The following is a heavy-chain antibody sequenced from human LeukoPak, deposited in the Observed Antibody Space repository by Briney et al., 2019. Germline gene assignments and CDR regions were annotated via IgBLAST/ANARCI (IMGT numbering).Heavy chain of an antibody. V-gene: IGHV3-66*01. J-gene: IGHJ4*02. CDR3: AKGPVSAIVGATTLDY. D-gene: IGHD1-26*01. Sequence: GGSLRLSCAASGFTVSSNHNHMSWVRQAPGKGLEWVSVIYSGGTIFYADSVKGRFTISRDNSKNTVYLQMNSLRVEDTAVYYCAKGPVSAIVGATTLDYWGQGTLVTVSS. CDR2: IYSGGTI. CDR1: GFTVSSNH.